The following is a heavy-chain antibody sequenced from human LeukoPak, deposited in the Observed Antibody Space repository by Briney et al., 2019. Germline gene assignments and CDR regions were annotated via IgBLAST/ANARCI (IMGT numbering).Heavy chain of an antibody. D-gene: IGHD2-8*01. V-gene: IGHV1-2*06. CDR2: INPTSGGT. CDR3: ARQNTNGPDYYYSYYMDV. CDR1: GYTFTGYY. Sequence: ASVKVSCKASGYTFTGYYMHWVRQAPGQGLEWMGRINPTSGGTRYAQKFQGRVTMARDTSIYTAYMDLTRLTSDDTAIYYCARQNTNGPDYYYSYYMDVWGKGTTVTVSS. J-gene: IGHJ6*03.